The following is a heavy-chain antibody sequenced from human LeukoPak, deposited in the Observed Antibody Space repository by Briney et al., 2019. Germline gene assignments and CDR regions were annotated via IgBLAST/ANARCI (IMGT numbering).Heavy chain of an antibody. CDR1: GYTFTGYY. Sequence: ASVKVSCKAFGYTFTGYYMHWVRQAPGQGLEWMGWINPNSGGTNYAQKFQGRVTMTRDTSISTAYMELSRLRSDDTAVYYCARGGSSFRLYYFDYWGQGTLVTVSS. CDR3: ARGGSSFRLYYFDY. CDR2: INPNSGGT. J-gene: IGHJ4*02. V-gene: IGHV1-2*02. D-gene: IGHD6-6*01.